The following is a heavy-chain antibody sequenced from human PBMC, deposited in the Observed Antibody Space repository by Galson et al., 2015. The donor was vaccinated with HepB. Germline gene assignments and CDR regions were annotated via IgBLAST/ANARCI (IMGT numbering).Heavy chain of an antibody. CDR1: GFTFGDYT. CDR3: ARAWEADY. J-gene: IGHJ4*02. V-gene: IGHV3-49*03. Sequence: SLRLSCAVSGFTFGDYTVNWFRQAPGKVLEWVGFIRSKAYDGTIQYAASVKGRFTISRDDSKTIAYLQTNSLKTEDTAVYYCARAWEADYWGQGTLVTVSS. CDR2: IRSKAYDGTI. D-gene: IGHD1-26*01.